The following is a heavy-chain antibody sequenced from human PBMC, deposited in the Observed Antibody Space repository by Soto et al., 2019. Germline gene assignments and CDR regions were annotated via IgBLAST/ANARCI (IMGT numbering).Heavy chain of an antibody. J-gene: IGHJ5*02. Sequence: QVQLVESGGGLVKPGGSLRLSCAASGFTFSDYYMSWIRQAPGKGLEWVSYISSSGSTIYYADSAKGRFTISRDNAKNSLYLQMNSLRAEDTAVYYCARVVCSGGSCYHTSYWFDPWGQGTLVTVSS. CDR1: GFTFSDYY. V-gene: IGHV3-11*01. D-gene: IGHD2-15*01. CDR2: ISSSGSTI. CDR3: ARVVCSGGSCYHTSYWFDP.